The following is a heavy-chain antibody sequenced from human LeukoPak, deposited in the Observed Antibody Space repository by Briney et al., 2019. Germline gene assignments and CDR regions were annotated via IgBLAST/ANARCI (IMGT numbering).Heavy chain of an antibody. Sequence: GGSLRLSCAASGFTFSSYAMSWVRQAPGKGLEWVSAISGSGGSTYYADSVKGRFTISRDNSKNTLYVQVNSLGTEDTAVYYCAKGSYYDSSGSFYFDYWGQGTLVTVSS. D-gene: IGHD3-22*01. V-gene: IGHV3-23*01. CDR1: GFTFSSYA. CDR3: AKGSYYDSSGSFYFDY. CDR2: ISGSGGST. J-gene: IGHJ4*02.